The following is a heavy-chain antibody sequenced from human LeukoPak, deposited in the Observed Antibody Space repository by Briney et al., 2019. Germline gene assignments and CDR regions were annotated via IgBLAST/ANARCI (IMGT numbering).Heavy chain of an antibody. CDR2: IYYSGTT. Sequence: KPSETLSLTCTVFGGSISSYYWNCIRQPPGKGLEWIGYIYYSGTTSYNPSLKSRVSISVDTSKNQISLKLSSVTAADTAVYYCARDQGEGLDIWGQGTMVTVSS. J-gene: IGHJ3*02. CDR1: GGSISSYY. CDR3: ARDQGEGLDI. V-gene: IGHV4-59*01. D-gene: IGHD1-26*01.